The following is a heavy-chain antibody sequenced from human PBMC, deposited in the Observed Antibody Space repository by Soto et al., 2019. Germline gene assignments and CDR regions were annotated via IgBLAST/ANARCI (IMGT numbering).Heavy chain of an antibody. Sequence: SETLSLTCAVYGGSFSGYYWSWIRQPPGKGLEWIGEINHSGSTNYNPSLKSRVTISVDTSKNQFSLKLSSVTAADTAVYYCVRTRPYCSGGSCRTFDYWGQGTLVTVSS. J-gene: IGHJ4*02. CDR2: INHSGST. V-gene: IGHV4-34*01. D-gene: IGHD2-15*01. CDR1: GGSFSGYY. CDR3: VRTRPYCSGGSCRTFDY.